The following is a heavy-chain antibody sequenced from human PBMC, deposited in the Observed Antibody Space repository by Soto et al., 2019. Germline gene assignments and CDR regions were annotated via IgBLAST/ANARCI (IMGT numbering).Heavy chain of an antibody. CDR3: ARVIRALAAAGRGTGWFDP. Sequence: VKLQEWGPGLLSPSQTLSFTGIVPGGPITSGGYYWSWIRKHPGKGLEWIGYIYYSGSTYYNPSLKSRVTISVDTSKNQFSLKLSSVTAADTAVYYCARVIRALAAAGRGTGWFDPWGQGTLVTVSS. J-gene: IGHJ5*02. CDR2: IYYSGST. V-gene: IGHV4-31*03. CDR1: GGPITSGGYY. D-gene: IGHD6-13*01.